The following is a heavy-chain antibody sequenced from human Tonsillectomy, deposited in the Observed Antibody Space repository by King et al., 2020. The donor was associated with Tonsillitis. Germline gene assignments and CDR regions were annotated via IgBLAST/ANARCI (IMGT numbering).Heavy chain of an antibody. V-gene: IGHV4-61*02. CDR3: ARENVDTAMAIDY. CDR1: GGSISSGSYY. J-gene: IGHJ4*02. CDR2: IYTSGST. Sequence: VQLQESGPGLVKPSQTLSLTCSVSGGSISSGSYYWSWIRQPAGKGLEWMGRIYTSGSTNYNPSLKSRVTISVDTSKNQFSLKLSSVTAADTAVYYCARENVDTAMAIDYWGQGTLVTVSS. D-gene: IGHD5-18*01.